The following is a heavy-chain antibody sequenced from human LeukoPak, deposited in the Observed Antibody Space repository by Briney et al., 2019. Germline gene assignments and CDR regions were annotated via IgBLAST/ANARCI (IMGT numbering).Heavy chain of an antibody. CDR3: TRRAVAGSNDY. J-gene: IGHJ4*02. CDR1: GFTFSTYW. CDR2: IKEDGGEK. V-gene: IGHV3-7*01. D-gene: IGHD6-19*01. Sequence: GGSLRLSCAASGFTFSTYWMTWVRQAPGKGLEWVANIKEDGGEKYDVDSVKGRFTISRGNAKNSLYLQMNSLRAEDTAMYYCTRRAVAGSNDYWGQGTLVTVSS.